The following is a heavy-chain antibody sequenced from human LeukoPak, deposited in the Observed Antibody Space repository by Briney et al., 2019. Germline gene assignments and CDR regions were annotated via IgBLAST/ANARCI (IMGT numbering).Heavy chain of an antibody. D-gene: IGHD2-2*01. CDR2: FDPEDGET. V-gene: IGHV1-24*01. CDR1: GYTLTELS. J-gene: IGHJ4*02. CDR3: ASRGYCSSTSCGGVDY. Sequence: ASVKVSCKVSGYTLTELSMHWVRQAPGKGREWRGGFDPEDGETIYAQKFQGRVTMTEDTSTDTAYMELSSLRSEDTAVYYCASRGYCSSTSCGGVDYWGQGTLVTVSS.